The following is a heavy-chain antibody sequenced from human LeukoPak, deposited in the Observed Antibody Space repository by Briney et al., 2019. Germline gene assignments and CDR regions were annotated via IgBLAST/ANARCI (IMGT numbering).Heavy chain of an antibody. D-gene: IGHD3-10*01. CDR2: ISAYNGNT. CDR3: ARDFGWKGGVIIPWDYYGMDV. V-gene: IGHV1-18*01. Sequence: ASVKVSCKASGYTFTSYGISWVRQAPGQGLEWMGWISAYNGNTNYAQKLQGRVTMTTDTSTSTAYMGLRSLRSDDTAVYYCARDFGWKGGVIIPWDYYGMDVWGQGTTVTVSS. CDR1: GYTFTSYG. J-gene: IGHJ6*02.